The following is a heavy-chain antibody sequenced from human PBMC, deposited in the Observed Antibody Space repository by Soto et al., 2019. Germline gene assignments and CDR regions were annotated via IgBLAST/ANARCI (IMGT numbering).Heavy chain of an antibody. Sequence: GGSLRLSCAASGFTFSSYAMSWVRQAPGKGLEWVSAISGSGGSTYYADSVKGRFTISRDNSKNTLYLQMNSLRAEDTAVYYCAKDLRLRVAVAGAFDIWGQGTMVTVSS. V-gene: IGHV3-23*01. J-gene: IGHJ3*02. CDR2: ISGSGGST. CDR1: GFTFSSYA. CDR3: AKDLRLRVAVAGAFDI. D-gene: IGHD6-19*01.